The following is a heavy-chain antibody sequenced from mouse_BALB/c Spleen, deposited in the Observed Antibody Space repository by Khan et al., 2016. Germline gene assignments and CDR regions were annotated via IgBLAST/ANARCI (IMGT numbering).Heavy chain of an antibody. CDR2: INTYTGEP. J-gene: IGHJ4*01. D-gene: IGHD2-1*01. V-gene: IGHV9-3-1*01. CDR3: ARYGNYYAIDY. Sequence: QIQLVQSGPELKKPGETVKISCKTSGYTFTNYGMNWVKQAPGKGLKWMGWINTYTGEPAYADDFKGRFALSLETSARTAFLLINNLKNEDTATYFCARYGNYYAIDYWCQVTSVTVSS. CDR1: GYTFTNYG.